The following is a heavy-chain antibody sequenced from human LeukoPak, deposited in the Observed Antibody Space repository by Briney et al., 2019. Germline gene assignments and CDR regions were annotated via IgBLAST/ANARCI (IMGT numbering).Heavy chain of an antibody. J-gene: IGHJ6*02. V-gene: IGHV3-33*01. Sequence: GGSLRLSCAASGLTFSSYGMHWVRQAPGKGLEWVAVIWYDGSNKYYADSVKGRFTISRDNSKNTLYLQMNSLRAEDTAVYYCARDWVLYYYYGMDVWGQGTTVTVSS. CDR2: IWYDGSNK. CDR1: GLTFSSYG. D-gene: IGHD1-1*01. CDR3: ARDWVLYYYYGMDV.